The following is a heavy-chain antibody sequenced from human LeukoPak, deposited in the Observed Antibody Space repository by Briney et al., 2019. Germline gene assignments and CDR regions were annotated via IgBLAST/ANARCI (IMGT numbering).Heavy chain of an antibody. CDR1: GFTFSSYA. CDR3: ARDRGMWFGEPSDAFDI. V-gene: IGHV3-21*06. Sequence: GGSLRLSCAASGFTFSSYAMSWVRQAPGKGLEWVSSISSSSYIYYADSVKGRFTISRDNAKNLLYLQMNSLRVEDTAVYYCARDRGMWFGEPSDAFDIWGQGTMVTVTS. J-gene: IGHJ3*02. D-gene: IGHD3-10*01. CDR2: ISSSSYI.